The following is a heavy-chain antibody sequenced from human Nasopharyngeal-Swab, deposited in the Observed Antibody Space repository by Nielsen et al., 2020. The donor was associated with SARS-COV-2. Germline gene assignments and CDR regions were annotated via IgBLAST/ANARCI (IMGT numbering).Heavy chain of an antibody. CDR3: ARGIDFDY. J-gene: IGHJ4*02. Sequence: GGSLRLSCTGSGYLFPAYWIAWVRQVPGKGLEWLGIIYPGDSDTTYSPSFQGRVTPSADKSINTAYLQWTSLQASDTGIYYCARGIDFDYWGQGSLVTVSS. V-gene: IGHV5-51*01. CDR1: GYLFPAYW. CDR2: IYPGDSDT.